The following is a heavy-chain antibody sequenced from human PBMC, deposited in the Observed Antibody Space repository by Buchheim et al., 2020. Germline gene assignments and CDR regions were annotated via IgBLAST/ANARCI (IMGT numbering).Heavy chain of an antibody. CDR2: ISGSGGST. J-gene: IGHJ4*02. D-gene: IGHD3-10*01. CDR1: GFTFSSYA. CDR3: AKEKEVRGVIIPYYFDY. Sequence: EVQLLESGGGLVQPGGSLRLSCAASGFTFSSYAMSWVRQAPGKGLEWVSAISGSGGSTYYADSVKGRFTISRANSKNTLYVQMNSLRAEDTAVYYCAKEKEVRGVIIPYYFDYWGQGTL. V-gene: IGHV3-23*01.